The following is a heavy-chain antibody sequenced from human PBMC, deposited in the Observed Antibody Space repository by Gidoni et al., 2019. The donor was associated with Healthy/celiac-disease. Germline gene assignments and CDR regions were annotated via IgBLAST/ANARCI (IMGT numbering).Heavy chain of an antibody. J-gene: IGHJ6*02. D-gene: IGHD6-19*01. V-gene: IGHV4-4*02. Sequence: QVQLQESGPGLVKPSGTLSLTCAVSGGSISSSNWWSWVRQPPGKGLEWIGEIYHSGSTNYHPSLKSRVTISVDKSKNQFSLKLSSVTAADTAVYYCAREWREEAGTIMDYYYYGMDVWGQGTTVTVSS. CDR2: IYHSGST. CDR1: GGSISSSNW. CDR3: AREWREEAGTIMDYYYYGMDV.